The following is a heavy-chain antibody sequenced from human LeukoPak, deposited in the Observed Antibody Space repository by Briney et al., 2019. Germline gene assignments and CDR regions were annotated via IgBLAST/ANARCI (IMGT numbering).Heavy chain of an antibody. CDR1: GFTFSSYW. V-gene: IGHV3-7*01. J-gene: IGHJ4*02. CDR3: ATFLGATFFDH. Sequence: GGSLRLSCAASGFTFSSYWMSWVRQAPGMGLQWVANIKQDGSVKTYVDSVKGRFTISRENAKNSLYLQMNSLRGEDTAVYYCATFLGATFFDHWGQGTLVSVSS. D-gene: IGHD1-26*01. CDR2: IKQDGSVK.